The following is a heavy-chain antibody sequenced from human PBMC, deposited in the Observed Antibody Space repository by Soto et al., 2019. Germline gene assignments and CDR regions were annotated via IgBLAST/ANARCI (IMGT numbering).Heavy chain of an antibody. V-gene: IGHV3-30-3*01. CDR2: ISYDGSDK. CDR1: GFTFSSYA. CDR3: ASSLIRGVITPYFDY. J-gene: IGHJ4*02. Sequence: QVQLVESGRGVVQPGRSLRLSCAASGFTFSSYAMHWVRQAPGKGLEWVAVISYDGSDKYYADSVKGRFTISRDNSKNTLYLQMNSLRVEDTVVYYCASSLIRGVITPYFDYWGQGTLVTVSS. D-gene: IGHD3-10*01.